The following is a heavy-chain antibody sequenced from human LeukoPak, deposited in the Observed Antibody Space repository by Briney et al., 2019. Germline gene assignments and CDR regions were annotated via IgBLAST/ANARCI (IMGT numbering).Heavy chain of an antibody. CDR3: VKDLLQLYKFLS. CDR1: GFTFSSYG. Sequence: GGSLRLSCTASGFTFSSYGIHWVPRAPGKALEGVSFVRYDGKNQYYADSVKGRFTVSRDNSKQTVSVQVHSQRRGDPSVFFCVKDLLQLYKFLSWGQGSLVIVSS. J-gene: IGHJ5*02. V-gene: IGHV3-30*02. CDR2: VRYDGKNQ. D-gene: IGHD2/OR15-2a*01.